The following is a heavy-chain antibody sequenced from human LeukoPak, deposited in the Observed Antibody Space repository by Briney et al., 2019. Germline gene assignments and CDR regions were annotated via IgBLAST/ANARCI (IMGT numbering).Heavy chain of an antibody. CDR1: GYSFTSYW. CDR2: VNPADSDT. J-gene: IGHJ1*01. CDR3: ATVPRIPAVGNTAYFQY. D-gene: IGHD6-13*01. Sequence: GESLKISCKGSGYSFTSYWIAWVRQMPGKGLEWMGIVNPADSDTRYSPSFQGQVTISVDKSISTAYLQWSSLQASDTAMYYCATVPRIPAVGNTAYFQYWGQGTLVTVSS. V-gene: IGHV5-51*01.